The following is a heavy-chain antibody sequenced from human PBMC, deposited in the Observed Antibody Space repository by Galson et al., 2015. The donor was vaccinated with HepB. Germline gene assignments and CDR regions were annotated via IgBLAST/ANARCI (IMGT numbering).Heavy chain of an antibody. CDR2: ISVYNGNT. V-gene: IGHV1-18*01. J-gene: IGHJ4*02. CDR1: GYTFTSYG. CDR3: ARGPAGYDSSGYFDY. Sequence: SVKVSCKASGYTFTSYGISWVRQAPGQGLEWMGWISVYNGNTKYAQKFQGRVTMTSNTSISTAYMELSRLRSEDTAVYYCARGPAGYDSSGYFDYWGQGTLVTVSS. D-gene: IGHD3-22*01.